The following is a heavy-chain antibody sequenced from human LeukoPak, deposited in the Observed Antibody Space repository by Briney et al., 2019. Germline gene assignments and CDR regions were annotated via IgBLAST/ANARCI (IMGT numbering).Heavy chain of an antibody. Sequence: SGTLSLTCTVSGGSISSYYWSWIRQPPGKGLEWIGYIYYSGSTNYNPSLKSRVTISVDTSKNQFSLKLSSVTAADTAVYYCARGRIAARRVYFDYWGQGTLVTVSS. CDR1: GGSISSYY. J-gene: IGHJ4*02. CDR3: ARGRIAARRVYFDY. V-gene: IGHV4-59*01. D-gene: IGHD6-6*01. CDR2: IYYSGST.